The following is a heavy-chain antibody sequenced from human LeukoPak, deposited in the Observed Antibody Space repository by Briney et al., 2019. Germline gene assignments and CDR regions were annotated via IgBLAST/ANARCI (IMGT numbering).Heavy chain of an antibody. V-gene: IGHV3-48*04. CDR1: GFTFSIYS. Sequence: GGSLRLSCVASGFTFSIYSMKWVRQAPGKGLEWVSHSSSYSSIIYYADSVRGRFTISRDNAKNTLYLQMNSLRADDTAVYYCTREEGATDYWGQGTLVTVSS. CDR2: SSSYSSII. D-gene: IGHD1-26*01. J-gene: IGHJ4*02. CDR3: TREEGATDY.